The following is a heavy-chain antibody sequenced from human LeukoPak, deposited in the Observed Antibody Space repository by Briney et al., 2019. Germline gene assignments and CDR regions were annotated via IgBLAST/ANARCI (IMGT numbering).Heavy chain of an antibody. J-gene: IGHJ5*02. D-gene: IGHD3-3*01. V-gene: IGHV4-34*01. CDR2: ISHSGST. CDR3: ARGLSFWSGYYKQGLSGFDP. CDR1: GGSFSGYY. Sequence: SETLSLTCAVYGGSFSGYYWSWIRQPPGKGLEWIGEISHSGSTNYNPSLKSRVTISVDTSKNQFSLKLSSVTAADTAVYYCARGLSFWSGYYKQGLSGFDPWGQGTLVTVSS.